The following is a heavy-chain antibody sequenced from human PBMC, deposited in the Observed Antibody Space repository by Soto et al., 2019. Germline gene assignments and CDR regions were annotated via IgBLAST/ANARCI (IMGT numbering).Heavy chain of an antibody. CDR2: ISGSGGST. V-gene: IGHV3-23*01. J-gene: IGHJ5*02. CDR3: AKESSGWYPMKNWFDP. D-gene: IGHD6-19*01. Sequence: GWSLRLSCAASGFTFSSYAMSWVRQAPGKGLEWVSAISGSGGSTYYADSVKGRFTISRDNSKNTLYLQMNSLRAEDTAVYYCAKESSGWYPMKNWFDPWGQGTLVTVSS. CDR1: GFTFSSYA.